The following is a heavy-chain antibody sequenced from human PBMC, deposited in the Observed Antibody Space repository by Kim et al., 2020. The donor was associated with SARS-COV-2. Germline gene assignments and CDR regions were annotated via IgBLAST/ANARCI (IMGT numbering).Heavy chain of an antibody. V-gene: IGHV1-69*13. Sequence: SVKVSCKASGGTFSNYGFTWVRQAPGQGLEWMGRIIPVFGTANNAQKFQGRVTITADESTSTAYMELSSLRSEDTAVYYCARSSWFGESSSFDYWGQGTLLTVSS. J-gene: IGHJ4*02. CDR2: IIPVFGTA. D-gene: IGHD3-10*01. CDR1: GGTFSNYG. CDR3: ARSSWFGESSSFDY.